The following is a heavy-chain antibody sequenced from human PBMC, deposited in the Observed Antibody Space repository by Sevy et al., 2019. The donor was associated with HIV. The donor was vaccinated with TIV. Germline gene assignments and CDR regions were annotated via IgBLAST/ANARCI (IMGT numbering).Heavy chain of an antibody. Sequence: GGSLRLSCAASGFNFSSSSMTWVRQAPGKGLEWVATISQGGSEEYYVDSVKGRFTISRDNAKNSLYLQMNSLSAVDTAVYFCARFVSLGYWGQGTLVTVSS. CDR2: ISQGGSEE. D-gene: IGHD6-13*01. CDR1: GFNFSSSS. CDR3: ARFVSLGY. V-gene: IGHV3-7*01. J-gene: IGHJ4*02.